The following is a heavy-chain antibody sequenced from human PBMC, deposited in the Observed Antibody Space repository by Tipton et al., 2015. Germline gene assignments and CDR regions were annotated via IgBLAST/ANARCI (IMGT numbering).Heavy chain of an antibody. V-gene: IGHV4-61*01. CDR1: GGSVSSGSSYH. CDR3: ARASIIQGYYHDSSRYYLFNS. J-gene: IGHJ1*01. D-gene: IGHD3-22*01. Sequence: GLVKPSETLSLICTVSGGSVSSGSSYHWSWIRQPPGEGLEWIGYISYSGSTHYNPSFKSRVAISVDTSKNQFSLTLSSVIAADTAVYYCARASIIQGYYHDSSRYYLFNSWGQGTLVTVSS. CDR2: ISYSGST.